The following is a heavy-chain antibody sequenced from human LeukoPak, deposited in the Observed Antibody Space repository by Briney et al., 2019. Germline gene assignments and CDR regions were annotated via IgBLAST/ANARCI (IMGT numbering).Heavy chain of an antibody. V-gene: IGHV1-8*01. CDR1: GYTFTSYD. CDR2: MNPNSGNT. CDR3: ARERGSSSWFYYYYGMDV. D-gene: IGHD6-13*01. J-gene: IGHJ6*02. Sequence: ASMKVSCKASGYTFTSYDINWVRQATGQGLEWMGWMNPNSGNTGYAQKFQGRVTMTRNTSISTAYMELSSLRSEDTAVYYCARERGSSSWFYYYYGMDVWGQGTTVTVSS.